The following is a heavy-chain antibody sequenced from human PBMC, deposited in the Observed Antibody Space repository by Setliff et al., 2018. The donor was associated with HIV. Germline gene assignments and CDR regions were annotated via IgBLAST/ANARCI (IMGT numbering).Heavy chain of an antibody. D-gene: IGHD6-19*01. CDR3: VKGKRSDSTSGWGYYLDA. Sequence: GGSLRLSCVASGFSFKDCAMHWVRLAPGKGLEWVSGIRWDIGTKQYAASVRGRFTISRDNAKNSLYLEMNSLRPEDSAFYYCVKGKRSDSTSGWGYYLDAWAKGPRSPSP. J-gene: IGHJ6*03. CDR1: GFSFKDCA. V-gene: IGHV3-9*01. CDR2: IRWDIGTK.